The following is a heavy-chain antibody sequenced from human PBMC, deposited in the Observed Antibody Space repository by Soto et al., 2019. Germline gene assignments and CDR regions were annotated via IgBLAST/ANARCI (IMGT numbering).Heavy chain of an antibody. CDR2: IIPIFGTA. J-gene: IGHJ6*02. CDR3: ARPAASVVTYMNYYYYGMDV. V-gene: IGHV1-69*13. D-gene: IGHD2-15*01. Sequence: ASVKVSCKASGGTFSSYAISWVRQAPGQGLEWMGGIIPIFGTANYAQKFQGRVTITADESTSTAYMELSSLRSEDTAVYYCARPAASVVTYMNYYYYGMDVWGQGTTVTVSS. CDR1: GGTFSSYA.